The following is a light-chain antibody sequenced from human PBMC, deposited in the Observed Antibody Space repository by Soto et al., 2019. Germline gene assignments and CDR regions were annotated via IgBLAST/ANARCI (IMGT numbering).Light chain of an antibody. Sequence: ETVLTQSPGTLSLSPGERATLFCRASQSVSSSYLAWYQQKPGQAPRLLLYGASSRATAIPDRFSGSGSGTDFTLTISRLASEDFAVYYCQQHGSSPPSWTFGQGTEVEIK. CDR2: GAS. CDR3: QQHGSSPPSWT. CDR1: QSVSSSY. V-gene: IGKV3-20*01. J-gene: IGKJ1*01.